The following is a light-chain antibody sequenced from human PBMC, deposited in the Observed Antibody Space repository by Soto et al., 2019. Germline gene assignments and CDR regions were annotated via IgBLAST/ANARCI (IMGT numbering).Light chain of an antibody. J-gene: IGKJ2*01. CDR1: QSVSSY. Sequence: EIVLTQSPASLSLSPGERATLSCRASQSVSSYLAWYQQKPGQAPRLLIYDASNRATGIPARFSGSGSGTDFSLTMSSLEPEEFAVYYGQQRSNWPPTFGQGTKLEIK. CDR3: QQRSNWPPT. V-gene: IGKV3-11*01. CDR2: DAS.